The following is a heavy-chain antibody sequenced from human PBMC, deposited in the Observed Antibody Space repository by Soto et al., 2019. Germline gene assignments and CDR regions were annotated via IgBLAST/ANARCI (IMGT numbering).Heavy chain of an antibody. CDR2: IGTAGDT. V-gene: IGHV3-13*01. CDR3: ARGLRRDGFDY. CDR1: GFTFSSYD. J-gene: IGHJ4*02. Sequence: PGGSLRLSCAASGFTFSSYDMHWVRQATGKGLEWVSAIGTAGDTYYPGSAKGRFTISRENAKNSLYLQMNSLRAGDTAVYYCARGLRRDGFDYWGQGTLVTVS.